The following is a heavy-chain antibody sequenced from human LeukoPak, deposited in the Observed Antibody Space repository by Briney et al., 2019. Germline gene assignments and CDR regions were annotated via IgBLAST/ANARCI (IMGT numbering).Heavy chain of an antibody. V-gene: IGHV3-53*01. CDR2: IYSGGST. CDR3: AREFYCSGGSCPRVVYFDY. CDR1: GFTVSSNY. J-gene: IGHJ4*02. D-gene: IGHD2-15*01. Sequence: GGSLRLSCAASGFTVSSNYMSWVRQAPGKGLEWVSVIYSGGSTYYADSVRGRFTISRDNAKNSLYLQMNSLRAEDTAVYYCAREFYCSGGSCPRVVYFDYWGQGTLVTVSS.